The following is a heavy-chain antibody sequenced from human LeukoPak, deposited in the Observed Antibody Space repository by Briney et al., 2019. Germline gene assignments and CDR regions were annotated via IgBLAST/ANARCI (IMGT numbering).Heavy chain of an antibody. J-gene: IGHJ5*02. V-gene: IGHV4-39*07. CDR2: INHSGST. D-gene: IGHD6-13*01. Sequence: SETLSLTCTVSGGSISSSSYYWGWIRQPPGKGLEWIGEINHSGSTNYNPSLKSRVTISVDTSKNQFSLKLRSVTAADTAVYYCARGRSAARRLTHNWFDPWGQGTLVTDSS. CDR1: GGSISSSSYY. CDR3: ARGRSAARRLTHNWFDP.